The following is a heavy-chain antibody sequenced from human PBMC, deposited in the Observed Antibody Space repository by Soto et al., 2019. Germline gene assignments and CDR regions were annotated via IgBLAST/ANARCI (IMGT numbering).Heavy chain of an antibody. V-gene: IGHV1-18*01. Sequence: ASLKVACNTHGYTFTRYVVSWVRQTPGQGLEWMGQISAYNGNTNYAQKFQGRVTMTTDTSTSTAYMELGSLRSDDTAVFYCASSYCGSSSCYVLTLDYWGQGTLVTVSS. J-gene: IGHJ4*02. CDR3: ASSYCGSSSCYVLTLDY. CDR1: GYTFTRYV. D-gene: IGHD2-2*01. CDR2: ISAYNGNT.